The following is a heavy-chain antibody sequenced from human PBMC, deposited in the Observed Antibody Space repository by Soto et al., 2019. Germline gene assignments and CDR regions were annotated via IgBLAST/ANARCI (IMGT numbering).Heavy chain of an antibody. CDR3: ARVNHYSSGWSPVYFDC. CDR1: GGSISSSSYY. D-gene: IGHD6-19*01. J-gene: IGHJ4*02. CDR2: IYYSGST. Sequence: PSETLSLTCTVSGGSISSSSYYWGWIRQPPGKGLEWIGSIYYSGSTYYNPSLKSRVTISVDTSKNQFSLKLISVTAADTAVYYCARVNHYSSGWSPVYFDCWGQGTLVTVSS. V-gene: IGHV4-39*07.